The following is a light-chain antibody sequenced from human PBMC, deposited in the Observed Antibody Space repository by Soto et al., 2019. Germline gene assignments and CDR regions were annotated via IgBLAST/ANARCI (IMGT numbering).Light chain of an antibody. CDR3: QQYGASPWT. V-gene: IGKV3-20*01. Sequence: EIVLTQSPGTLSLSPGERATLSCRASQSVSSNYLAWYQQSPGQAPRLLIYGASSRATGIPDRFSGSVSGTDFTLTISGLEPEDFAVYYCQQYGASPWTFGQGTRWIS. CDR1: QSVSSNY. CDR2: GAS. J-gene: IGKJ1*01.